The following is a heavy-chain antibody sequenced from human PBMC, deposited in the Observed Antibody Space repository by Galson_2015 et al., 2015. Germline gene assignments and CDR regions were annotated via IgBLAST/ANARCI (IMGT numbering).Heavy chain of an antibody. Sequence: TLSLTCTVSGGSISSGDYYWSWIRQPPGKGLEWIGYIYYSGSTYYNPSLKSRVTISVDTSKNQFSLKLSSVTAADTAVYYCARAPRTFGGVIVRAFDIWGQGTMVTVSS. D-gene: IGHD3-16*02. CDR3: ARAPRTFGGVIVRAFDI. V-gene: IGHV4-30-4*01. CDR1: GGSISSGDYY. J-gene: IGHJ3*02. CDR2: IYYSGST.